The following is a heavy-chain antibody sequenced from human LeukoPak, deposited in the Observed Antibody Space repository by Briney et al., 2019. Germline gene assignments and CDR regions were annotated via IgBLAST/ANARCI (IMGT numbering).Heavy chain of an antibody. V-gene: IGHV3-23*01. D-gene: IGHD3-3*01. Sequence: GGSLRLSCAASGFTFSSYAMSWVRQAPGKGLEWVSAISGSGGSTYYADSVKGRFTISRDNSKNTLYPQMNSLRAEDTAVYYCANSYDFWSGYYRGPFDYWGQGTLVTVSS. CDR2: ISGSGGST. CDR3: ANSYDFWSGYYRGPFDY. CDR1: GFTFSSYA. J-gene: IGHJ4*02.